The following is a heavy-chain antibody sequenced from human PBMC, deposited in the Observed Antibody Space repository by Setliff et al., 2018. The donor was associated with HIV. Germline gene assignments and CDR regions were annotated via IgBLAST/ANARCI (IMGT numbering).Heavy chain of an antibody. CDR2: IIPLFGTA. V-gene: IGHV1-69*05. CDR3: ASGSGYCTKGDCYIGVHRTPDKYYFDS. D-gene: IGHD2-8*01. J-gene: IGHJ4*02. Sequence: ASVKVSCKASGDTFSNSLVTWVRQAPGQGLEWMGGIIPLFGTANYAQKFQGRVTMTTDQIMTTAYMELTSLRSEDTAVYYCASGSGYCTKGDCYIGVHRTPDKYYFDSWGQGTLVTVSS. CDR1: GDTFSNSL.